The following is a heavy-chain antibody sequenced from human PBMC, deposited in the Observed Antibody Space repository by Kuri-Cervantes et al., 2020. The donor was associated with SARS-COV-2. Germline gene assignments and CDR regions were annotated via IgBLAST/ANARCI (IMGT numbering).Heavy chain of an antibody. D-gene: IGHD4-23*01. Sequence: GSLRLSCIVSSDSITSYYWSWIRQPPGKGLEWIGYIYYSGTTNYNPSLKSRVTISVDTSKNQFSLKLSSVTAADTAVYYCARTKRSTVVTPSVPYFDYWGQGTLVTVSS. CDR2: IYYSGTT. J-gene: IGHJ4*02. CDR3: ARTKRSTVVTPSVPYFDY. CDR1: SDSITSYY. V-gene: IGHV4-59*08.